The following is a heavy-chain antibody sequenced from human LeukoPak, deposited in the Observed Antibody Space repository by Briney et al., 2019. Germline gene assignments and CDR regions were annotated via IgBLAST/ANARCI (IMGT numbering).Heavy chain of an antibody. CDR3: ARDGAAIDWFDP. J-gene: IGHJ5*02. D-gene: IGHD2-2*02. Sequence: SETLSLTCAVYGGSFSGYYWSWIRQPAGKGLEWIGRIYTSGSTNYNPSLKSRVTISVDTSKNQFSLKLSSVTAADTAVYYCARDGAAIDWFDPWGQGTLVTVSS. CDR2: IYTSGST. V-gene: IGHV4-4*07. CDR1: GGSFSGYY.